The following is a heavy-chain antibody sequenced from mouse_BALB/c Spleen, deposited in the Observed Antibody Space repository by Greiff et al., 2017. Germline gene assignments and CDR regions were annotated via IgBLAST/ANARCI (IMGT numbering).Heavy chain of an antibody. CDR3: ARLTVVATDYAMDY. CDR1: GDSITSGY. CDR2: ISYSGST. J-gene: IGHJ4*01. Sequence: EVKLVESGPSLVKPSQTLSLTCSVTGDSITSGYWNWIRKFPGNKLEYMGYISYSGSTYYNPSLKSRISITRDTSKNQYYLQLNSVTTEDTATYYCARLTVVATDYAMDYWGQGTSVTVSS. D-gene: IGHD1-1*01. V-gene: IGHV3-8*02.